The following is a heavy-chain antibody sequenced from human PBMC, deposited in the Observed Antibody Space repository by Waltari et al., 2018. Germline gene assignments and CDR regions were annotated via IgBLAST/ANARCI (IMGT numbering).Heavy chain of an antibody. Sequence: QVQLVQSGAEVKKPGSSVKVSGTASGGSFRRYSINWVRQVPGQGLEWMGGIIPTLGIADYAPKFQDRVTISADEFTRTAYMEVRSLLPEDTAVYYCARDGDYGGNAPSDYWGQGTLVTVSS. V-gene: IGHV1-69*16. CDR1: GGSFRRYS. J-gene: IGHJ4*02. CDR2: IIPTLGIA. CDR3: ARDGDYGGNAPSDY. D-gene: IGHD2-15*01.